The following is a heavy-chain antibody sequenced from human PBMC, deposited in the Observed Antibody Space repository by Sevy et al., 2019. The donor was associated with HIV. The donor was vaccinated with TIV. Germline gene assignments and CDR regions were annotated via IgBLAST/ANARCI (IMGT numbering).Heavy chain of an antibody. Sequence: GGFLRLSCAASGFTFSKYSMSWVRQPPGKGLEWISTLSFGCGEINYADSVKGRFTISRDNSKSSVYLQMNNLRPEVTAVYYCAREGCTKPHDYWGQGTPVTVSS. CDR3: AREGCTKPHDY. CDR1: GFTFSKYS. D-gene: IGHD2-8*01. V-gene: IGHV3-23*01. CDR2: LSFGCGEI. J-gene: IGHJ4*02.